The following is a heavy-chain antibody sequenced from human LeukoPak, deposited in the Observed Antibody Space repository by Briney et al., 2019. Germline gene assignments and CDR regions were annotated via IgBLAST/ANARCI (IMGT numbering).Heavy chain of an antibody. D-gene: IGHD4-17*01. J-gene: IGHJ3*02. CDR3: ARALGDYLDAFDI. V-gene: IGHV4-59*01. CDR2: IYYSGST. CDR1: GGSISSYY. Sequence: PSETLSLTCTVSGGSISSYYWSWIRQPPGKGLEWIGYIYYSGSTNYNPSLKSRVTISVDTSKNQFSLKLSSVTAADTAVYYCARALGDYLDAFDIWGQGTMVTVSS.